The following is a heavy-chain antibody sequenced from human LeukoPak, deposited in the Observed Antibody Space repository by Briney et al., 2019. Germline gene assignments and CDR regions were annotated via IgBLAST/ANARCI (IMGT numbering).Heavy chain of an antibody. CDR1: GGSFSGYY. CDR3: ARGAPRGEVTTVWYFDL. D-gene: IGHD4-17*01. Sequence: SETLSLTCAVYGGSFSGYYWSWIRQPQGKGLEWIGEINHSGSTNYNPSLKSRVTISVDTSKNQFSLKLSSVTAADTAVYYCARGAPRGEVTTVWYFDLWGRGTLVTVSS. CDR2: INHSGST. J-gene: IGHJ2*01. V-gene: IGHV4-34*01.